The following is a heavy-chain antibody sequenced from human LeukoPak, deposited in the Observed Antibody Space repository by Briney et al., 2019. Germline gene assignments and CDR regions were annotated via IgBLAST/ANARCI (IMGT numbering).Heavy chain of an antibody. D-gene: IGHD5-24*01. Sequence: SETLSLTCTVSGGSISSYYWSWIRQPPGKGLEWIGYIYYSGGTNYNPSLKSRVTISIDTSKNQFSLKLTSVTAADTAVYYCARVVGDGYSEYWGQGTPVTVSS. CDR2: IYYSGGT. CDR1: GGSISSYY. V-gene: IGHV4-59*01. CDR3: ARVVGDGYSEY. J-gene: IGHJ4*02.